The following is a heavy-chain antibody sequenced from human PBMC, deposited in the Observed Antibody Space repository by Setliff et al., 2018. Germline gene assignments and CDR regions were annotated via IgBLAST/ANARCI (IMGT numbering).Heavy chain of an antibody. CDR3: ARAGLLWFGDLYYFDY. J-gene: IGHJ4*02. Sequence: SETLSLTCTVSGYSISSGYYWGWIRQPPGKGLEWIGSIYYSGSTNYNPSLKSRVTISVDTSKNQFSLKLSSVTAADTAVYYCARAGLLWFGDLYYFDYWGQGTLVTVSS. V-gene: IGHV4-38-2*02. CDR2: IYYSGST. CDR1: GYSISSGYY. D-gene: IGHD3-10*01.